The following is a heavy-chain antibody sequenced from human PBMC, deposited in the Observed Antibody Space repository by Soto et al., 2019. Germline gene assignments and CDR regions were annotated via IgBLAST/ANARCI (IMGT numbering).Heavy chain of an antibody. J-gene: IGHJ3*02. V-gene: IGHV1-18*01. D-gene: IGHD3-22*01. CDR1: GYTFTSYG. Sequence: QVQLVQSGAEVKKPGASVKVSCKASGYTFTSYGISWVRQAPGQGLEWMGWISAYNGNTNYAQKLQGRVTMTTDTPTATDYMELRSLRSDDTEVYYCARAGMIVVVDAFDIWGQGTMVTVSS. CDR3: ARAGMIVVVDAFDI. CDR2: ISAYNGNT.